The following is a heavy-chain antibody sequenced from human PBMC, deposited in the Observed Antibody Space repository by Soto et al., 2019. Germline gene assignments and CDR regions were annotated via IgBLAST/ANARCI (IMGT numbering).Heavy chain of an antibody. V-gene: IGHV3-30*03. CDR2: ISYDGSNK. J-gene: IGHJ4*02. D-gene: IGHD3-10*01. Sequence: GGSLRLSCAASGFTFSSNGMHWVRQAPGKGLEWVAVISYDGSNKYYADSVKGRFTISRDNSKNTLYLQMNSLRAEDTAVYYCAALVTFDYWGQGTLVTVSS. CDR3: AALVTFDY. CDR1: GFTFSSNG.